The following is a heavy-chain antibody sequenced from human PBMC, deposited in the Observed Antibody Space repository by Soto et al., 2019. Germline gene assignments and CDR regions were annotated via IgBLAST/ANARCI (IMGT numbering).Heavy chain of an antibody. V-gene: IGHV3-43*01. CDR2: ISWDGGST. CDR1: GFTFDDYP. CDR3: AKDGAQGYCSGGSCYYYYGMDV. J-gene: IGHJ6*02. Sequence: GGSLRLSCAASGFTFDDYPMHCVRQAPGKGLEWVSLISWDGGSTYYADSVKGRFTISRDNSKNSLYLQMNSLRTEDTALYYCAKDGAQGYCSGGSCYYYYGMDVGGQGTTVTVSS. D-gene: IGHD2-15*01.